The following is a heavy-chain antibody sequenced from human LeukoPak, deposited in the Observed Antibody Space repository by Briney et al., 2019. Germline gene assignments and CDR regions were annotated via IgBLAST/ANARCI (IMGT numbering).Heavy chain of an antibody. J-gene: IGHJ4*02. CDR1: GGSISSSSCY. D-gene: IGHD4-17*01. V-gene: IGHV4-39*01. CDR2: IYYSGST. Sequence: SETLSLTCTVSGGSISSSSCYWGWIRQPPGKGLEWIGSIYYSGSTYYNPSLKSRVTISVDTSKNQFSLKLSSVTAADTAVYYCARLYGDYSVYYWGQGTLVTVSS. CDR3: ARLYGDYSVYY.